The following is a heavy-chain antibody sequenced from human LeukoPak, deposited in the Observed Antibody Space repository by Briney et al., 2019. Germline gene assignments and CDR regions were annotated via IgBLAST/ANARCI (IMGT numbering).Heavy chain of an antibody. Sequence: KPSETLSLTCTVSGGSISSYYWSSIRQPPGKGLEWIGYLYYSGSTNYNSSLKSRVTISVDTSKNQFSLNLSSVTAADTAVYYCARLSGSPHPPFDYWGQGTLVTVSS. V-gene: IGHV4-59*08. D-gene: IGHD1-26*01. J-gene: IGHJ4*02. CDR2: LYYSGST. CDR1: GGSISSYY. CDR3: ARLSGSPHPPFDY.